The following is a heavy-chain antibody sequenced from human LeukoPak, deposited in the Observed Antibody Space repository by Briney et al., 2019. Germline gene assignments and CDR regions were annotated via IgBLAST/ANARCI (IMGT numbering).Heavy chain of an antibody. CDR3: AREICSSTSCYEGFDF. CDR1: GYSISSGYY. J-gene: IGHJ4*02. Sequence: SETLSLTCAVSGYSISSGYYWGWIRQPPGKGLEWIGSIYHSGSTYYNPSLKSRVTISVDTSENESSLELSSVTAADTAMYYCAREICSSTSCYEGFDFWGQGTLVTVSS. V-gene: IGHV4-38-2*02. CDR2: IYHSGST. D-gene: IGHD2-2*01.